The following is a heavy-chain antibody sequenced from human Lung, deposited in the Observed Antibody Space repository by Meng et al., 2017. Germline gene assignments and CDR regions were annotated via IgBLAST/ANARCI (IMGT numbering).Heavy chain of an antibody. CDR1: GGSITSSTW. CDR3: ARFDISSSGRGDY. D-gene: IGHD1-26*01. CDR2: IFHSGST. J-gene: IGHJ4*02. Sequence: QVQLQESGPGLVKPSGTLSLTCAVSGGSITSSTWWSWVRKTPGKGLEWFGEIFHSGSTNYNPPLESRVTISVDKSKNQFSLKVYSVTAADTATYYCARFDISSSGRGDYWGQGTLVTVSS. V-gene: IGHV4-4*02.